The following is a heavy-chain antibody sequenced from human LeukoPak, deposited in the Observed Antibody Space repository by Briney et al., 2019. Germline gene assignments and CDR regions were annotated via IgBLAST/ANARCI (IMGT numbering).Heavy chain of an antibody. D-gene: IGHD6-19*01. J-gene: IGHJ6*03. Sequence: PGGSPRLSCAASGFAFSSLAMGWVRQSPGKGLEWLSTINGGGNTTFYSHSVKGRFTISRDNSKNTLYLHMDSLRPDDTATYYCTKELHVAVAVADYYYFYMDVWGRGTAVTVSS. CDR2: INGGGNTT. CDR3: TKELHVAVAVADYYYFYMDV. V-gene: IGHV3-23*01. CDR1: GFAFSSLA.